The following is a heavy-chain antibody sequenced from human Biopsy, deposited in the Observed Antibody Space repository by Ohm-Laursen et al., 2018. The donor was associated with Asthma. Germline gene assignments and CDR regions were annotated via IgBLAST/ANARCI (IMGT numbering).Heavy chain of an antibody. Sequence: SDTLSLTCSLSSGSGGYMSSGNYYWGWIRQPPGKWLEWIGSIYYSGTTYYTPSLESRVTVSADTTKTQFSLKLTSVTAADTAVYYCVRGSSSWHHGPFHYYYGLDVWGQGTTATVSS. J-gene: IGHJ6*02. CDR2: IYYSGTT. CDR3: VRGSSSWHHGPFHYYYGLDV. V-gene: IGHV4-39*01. CDR1: SGSGGYMSSGNYY. D-gene: IGHD6-13*01.